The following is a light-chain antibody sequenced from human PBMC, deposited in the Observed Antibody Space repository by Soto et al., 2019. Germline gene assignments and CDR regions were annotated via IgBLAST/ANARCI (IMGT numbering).Light chain of an antibody. CDR2: EVT. CDR3: SSYTSTNTPYV. V-gene: IGLV2-8*01. CDR1: SSDVGGYDY. Sequence: QSALTQPPSASGSPGQSVTISCTGTSSDVGGYDYVSWYQQHPGKAPKLMIYEVTIRPSGVSDRFSGSKSGNTASLTISGLQADDEAYYYCSSYTSTNTPYVFGTGTKVTVL. J-gene: IGLJ1*01.